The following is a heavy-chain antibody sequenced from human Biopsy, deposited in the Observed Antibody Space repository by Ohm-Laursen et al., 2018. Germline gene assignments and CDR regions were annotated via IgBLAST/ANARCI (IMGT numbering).Heavy chain of an antibody. Sequence: ASVKVSCKASGYTFTDYYMYWVRQAPGQGLEWMGWINSNSGDTNYAQKFQGRVAMTRDTSITTAYLELSSLRSDDTAVYFCARDCNGDNCGVDFWGQGTLVTVS. CDR3: ARDCNGDNCGVDF. J-gene: IGHJ4*02. CDR1: GYTFTDYY. D-gene: IGHD2-15*01. CDR2: INSNSGDT. V-gene: IGHV1-2*02.